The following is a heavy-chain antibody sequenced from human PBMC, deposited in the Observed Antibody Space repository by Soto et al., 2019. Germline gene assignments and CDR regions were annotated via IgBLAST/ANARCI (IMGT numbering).Heavy chain of an antibody. Sequence: SETLSLTCTFSVGSIRSYYWTCIRHPPGKGLEWLGYIFYSGSTFYNPSLKSRVTISIHTSKSQFSLQLTSVTAADTAVYYCARGAADKALVECLGPGPLFNVSS. V-gene: IGHV4-59*01. J-gene: IGHJ4*02. CDR2: IFYSGST. D-gene: IGHD5-18*01. CDR1: VGSIRSYY. CDR3: ARGAADKALVEC.